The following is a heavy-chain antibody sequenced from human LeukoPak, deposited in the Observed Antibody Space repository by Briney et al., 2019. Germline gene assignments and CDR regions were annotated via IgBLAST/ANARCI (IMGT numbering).Heavy chain of an antibody. CDR2: IYSGGST. V-gene: IGHV3-66*02. CDR3: ARGGAYCGGDCYDNWFDP. J-gene: IGHJ5*02. D-gene: IGHD2-21*02. Sequence: GGSLRLSCAASGFTVSSNYMSWVRQAPGKGLEWVSVIYSGGSTYYADSVKGRFTISRDNSKNTPYLQMNSLRAEDTAVYYCARGGAYCGGDCYDNWFDPWGQGTLVTVSS. CDR1: GFTVSSNY.